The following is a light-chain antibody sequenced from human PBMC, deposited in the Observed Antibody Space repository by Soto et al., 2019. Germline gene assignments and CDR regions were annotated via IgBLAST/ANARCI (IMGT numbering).Light chain of an antibody. CDR1: SSDVGGYNY. Sequence: QSALTQPASVSGSPGQSITISCTGTSSDVGGYNYVSWYQQHPGKAPKLIIYEVSNRPSGVSNRFSGSKSGNTASLTISGLQLEDEADYYCHSYTSKTTGVFGTGTNLTVL. CDR2: EVS. V-gene: IGLV2-14*01. CDR3: HSYTSKTTGV. J-gene: IGLJ1*01.